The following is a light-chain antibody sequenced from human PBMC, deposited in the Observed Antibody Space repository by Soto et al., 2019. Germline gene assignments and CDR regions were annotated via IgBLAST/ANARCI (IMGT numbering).Light chain of an antibody. CDR1: QSVTTSH. CDR3: QDFGSLPYT. CDR2: AAS. J-gene: IGKJ2*01. Sequence: ELVLTQSPGTLSLSPGDRATLSSRASQSVTTSHLAWYQQKPGQAPRLLIYAASTRATGVPDRFSGSGSGTGFTLTISRLEPEDFAVFYCQDFGSLPYTFGQGTKLQIK. V-gene: IGKV3-20*01.